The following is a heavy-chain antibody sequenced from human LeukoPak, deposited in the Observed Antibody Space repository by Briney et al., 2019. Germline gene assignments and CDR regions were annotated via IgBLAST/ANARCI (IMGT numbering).Heavy chain of an antibody. CDR2: ISDTGATT. CDR1: GFTFSSYA. CDR3: AKDTSIGRYCTNGVCSPLDY. J-gene: IGHJ4*02. V-gene: IGHV3-23*01. Sequence: GGSLRLSCAGSGFTFSSYAMSWVRQAPGKGLEWGSAISDTGATTYDADSVKGRFTISRDNSRSTLYLQMNSLRAEDTALYYCAKDTSIGRYCTNGVCSPLDYWGQGTLVTVSS. D-gene: IGHD2-8*01.